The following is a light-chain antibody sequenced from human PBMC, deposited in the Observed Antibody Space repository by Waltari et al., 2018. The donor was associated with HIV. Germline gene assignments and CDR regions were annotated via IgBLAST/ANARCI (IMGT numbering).Light chain of an antibody. J-gene: IGLJ3*02. CDR1: DTDFSLYKS. CDR2: DVD. CDR3: ASFTGDNTVM. V-gene: IGLV2-14*03. Sequence: AVTQPASVSGLPGQSTTISCTGDDTDFSLYKSVSWYQQHSGKPPRLILYDVDSRASGVSDRFSGSMSGNTSSLTISGLRAEDEGHYYCASFTGDNTVMFGGGTEVTVL.